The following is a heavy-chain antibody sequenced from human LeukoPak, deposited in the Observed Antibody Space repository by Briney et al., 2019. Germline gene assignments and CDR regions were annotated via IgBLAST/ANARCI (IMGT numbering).Heavy chain of an antibody. V-gene: IGHV7-4-1*02. J-gene: IGHJ4*02. CDR3: ATNGDPRYFDY. D-gene: IGHD4-17*01. Sequence: GASVKVSCKASGYTFTNYAMHWVRQAPGQGLEWMGWINTNTGNPTYAQGFTGRFVFSLDTSVSTAYLQISSLKAEDTAVYYCATNGDPRYFDYWGQGTLVTVSS. CDR1: GYTFTNYA. CDR2: INTNTGNP.